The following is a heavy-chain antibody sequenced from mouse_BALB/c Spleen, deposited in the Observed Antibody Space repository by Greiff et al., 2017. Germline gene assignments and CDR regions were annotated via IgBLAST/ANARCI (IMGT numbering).Heavy chain of an antibody. J-gene: IGHJ4*01. Sequence: EVKLVESGAELVRSGASVKLSCTASGFNIKDYYMHWVKQRPEQGLEWIGWIDPENGDTEYAPKFQGKATMTADTSSNTAYLQLSSLTSEDTAVYYCTYGNLYAMDYWGQGTSVTVSS. CDR1: GFNIKDYY. CDR3: TYGNLYAMDY. CDR2: IDPENGDT. D-gene: IGHD2-1*01. V-gene: IGHV14-4*02.